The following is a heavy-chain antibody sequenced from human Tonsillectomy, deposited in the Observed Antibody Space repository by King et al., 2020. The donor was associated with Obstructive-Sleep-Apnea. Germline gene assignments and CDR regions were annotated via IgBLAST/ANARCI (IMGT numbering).Heavy chain of an antibody. D-gene: IGHD4-17*01. J-gene: IGHJ6*02. Sequence: VQLVESGGGLVKPGGSLRLSCAASGFTFSNAWMSWVRQAPGKGLEWVGRIKSKTDGGTTDYAAPVKVRFTISRDDSKNTLYLQMNSLKTEDTAVYYCTTDFDDDDYAYGGGYYYYGMDVWGQGTTVTVSS. V-gene: IGHV3-15*01. CDR1: GFTFSNAW. CDR3: TTDFDDDDYAYGGGYYYYGMDV. CDR2: IKSKTDGGTT.